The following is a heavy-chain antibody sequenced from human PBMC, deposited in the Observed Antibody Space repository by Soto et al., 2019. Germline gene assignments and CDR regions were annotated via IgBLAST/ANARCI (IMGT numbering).Heavy chain of an antibody. CDR2: IRSSSSTI. CDR1: GFTFSTHW. Sequence: GGSLRLSCEASGFTFSTHWMHWVRQVPGKGLEWVSYIRSSSSTIYYADSVKGRFTISRDNAKNSLYLQMNSLRDEDTAVYYCAREHAWMDVSGQATTVTVSS. CDR3: AREHAWMDV. J-gene: IGHJ6*02. V-gene: IGHV3-48*02.